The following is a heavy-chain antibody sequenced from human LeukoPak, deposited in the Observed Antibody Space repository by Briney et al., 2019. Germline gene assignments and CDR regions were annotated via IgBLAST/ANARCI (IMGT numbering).Heavy chain of an antibody. Sequence: PSETLSLTCAVYGGSFSGYYWSWIRQPPGKGLEWIGEINHSGSTNYNPSLKSRVTISVDTSKNQFSLKLSSVTAADTAVYYCARETIAARDDAFDIWGQGTMVTVSS. CDR1: GGSFSGYY. V-gene: IGHV4-34*01. D-gene: IGHD6-6*01. J-gene: IGHJ3*02. CDR3: ARETIAARDDAFDI. CDR2: INHSGST.